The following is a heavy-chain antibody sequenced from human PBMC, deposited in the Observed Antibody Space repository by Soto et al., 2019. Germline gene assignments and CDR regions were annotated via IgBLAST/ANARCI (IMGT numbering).Heavy chain of an antibody. CDR2: INAYNGNT. J-gene: IGHJ4*02. D-gene: IGHD2-2*03. Sequence: QVQLVQSGAEVKKPGASVKVSCKASGYTFTSYGISWVRQAPGQGLERMGWINAYNGNTNYAQKFQGRVTMTTDTSTSTATRELTSLRADDTAVYYCAGDVGYCLSDYWGQGTLVTVSS. CDR1: GYTFTSYG. CDR3: AGDVGYCLSDY. V-gene: IGHV1-18*01.